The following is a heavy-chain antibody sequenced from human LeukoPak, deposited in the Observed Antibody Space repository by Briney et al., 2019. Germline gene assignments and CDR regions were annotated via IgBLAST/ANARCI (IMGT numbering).Heavy chain of an antibody. CDR3: AADYYDSSGYYN. Sequence: SVKVSCNASGGTFSSYAISWVRQAPGQGLEWMGRIIPIFGTANYAQKFQGRVTITTDESTSTAYMELSSLRSEDTAVYYCAADYYDSSGYYNWGQGTLVTVSS. D-gene: IGHD3-22*01. CDR1: GGTFSSYA. CDR2: IIPIFGTA. V-gene: IGHV1-69*05. J-gene: IGHJ4*02.